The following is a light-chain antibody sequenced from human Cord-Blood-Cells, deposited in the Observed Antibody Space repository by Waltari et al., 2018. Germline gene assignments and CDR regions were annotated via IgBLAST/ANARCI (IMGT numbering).Light chain of an antibody. CDR2: LNSDGSH. V-gene: IGLV4-69*01. Sequence: QLVLTQSPSASASLGASVKLTCTLSSGHSSYAIAWHQQQPEKGPRYLMKLNSDGSHSKGDGIPDRCSGSSSGAARYHAIPSRQSEDEAEYDCRTGGTGIVVGGGTKLTV. CDR3: RTGGTGIV. CDR1: SGHSSYA. J-gene: IGLJ2*01.